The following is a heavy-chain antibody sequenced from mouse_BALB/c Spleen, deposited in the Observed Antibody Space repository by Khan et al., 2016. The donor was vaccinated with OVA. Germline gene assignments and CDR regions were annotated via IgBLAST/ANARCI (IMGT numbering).Heavy chain of an antibody. CDR2: IDPANGKT. CDR1: GFNIKDTD. J-gene: IGHJ2*01. Sequence: EVQLQESGAELVKPGASVKLSCTASGFNIKDTDMHWVKKSPQQRMEWIGRIDPANGKTKYDPKYQGKATITADKSSNTAYLQLSSLTSEDTAVYYCGRINAWGQGTTLTVSS. V-gene: IGHV14-3*02. CDR3: GRINA.